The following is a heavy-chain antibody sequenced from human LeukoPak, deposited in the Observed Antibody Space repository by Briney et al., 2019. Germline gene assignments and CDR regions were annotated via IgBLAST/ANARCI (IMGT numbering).Heavy chain of an antibody. Sequence: SETLSLTCSVSGASIRSYYWSWIRQPPGKGLEWIGYIYTSGSTNHSPSLKGRVSLSMDTSKNHFSLTLSSVTAADTAVYYCASSSWYGKFDYWGQGTLVTVSS. V-gene: IGHV4-4*09. CDR2: IYTSGST. CDR3: ASSSWYGKFDY. D-gene: IGHD6-13*01. CDR1: GASIRSYY. J-gene: IGHJ4*02.